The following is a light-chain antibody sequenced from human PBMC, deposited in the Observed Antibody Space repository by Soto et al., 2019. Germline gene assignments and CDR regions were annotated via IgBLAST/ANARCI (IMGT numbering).Light chain of an antibody. CDR3: QQRSNWPIT. J-gene: IGKJ5*01. Sequence: EIVFTQSPATLSFSPGERATPSCRANQSVSSYLAWYQQKPDQAHRLLIYDASNRATGIPARFSGSGSGTDFTLTISSLEPEDFAVYDCQQRSNWPITFGQGTRLEIK. CDR1: QSVSSY. V-gene: IGKV3-11*01. CDR2: DAS.